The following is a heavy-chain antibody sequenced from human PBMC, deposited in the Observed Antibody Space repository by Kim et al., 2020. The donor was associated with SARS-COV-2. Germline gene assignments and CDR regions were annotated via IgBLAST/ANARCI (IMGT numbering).Heavy chain of an antibody. CDR2: TSAYNGNT. CDR1: GYTFTSYG. D-gene: IGHD3-9*01. J-gene: IGHJ4*02. V-gene: IGHV1-18*01. Sequence: ASVKVSCKASGYTFTSYGISWVRQAPGQGLEWMGWTSAYNGNTHYAHKLQGRVTMTTDTSTSTAYMELRSLRSDDTAVYYCARDRVSADDSLYYDILTGYYQDYWGQGTLVTVSS. CDR3: ARDRVSADDSLYYDILTGYYQDY.